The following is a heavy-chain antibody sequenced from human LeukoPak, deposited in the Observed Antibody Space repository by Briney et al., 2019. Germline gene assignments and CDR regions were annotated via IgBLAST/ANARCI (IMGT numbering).Heavy chain of an antibody. V-gene: IGHV3-23*01. J-gene: IGHJ4*01. Sequence: GGSLRLSCAASGFTFSNSAMSWVRKAPGKGLEWVSTLSGSGITTYYADSVEGRFTISRDNSKNTLYLQMNSLRAEDTAVYYCAKGIYSSGWSYFDYWGHGTLVTVSS. CDR2: LSGSGITT. CDR1: GFTFSNSA. CDR3: AKGIYSSGWSYFDY. D-gene: IGHD6-19*01.